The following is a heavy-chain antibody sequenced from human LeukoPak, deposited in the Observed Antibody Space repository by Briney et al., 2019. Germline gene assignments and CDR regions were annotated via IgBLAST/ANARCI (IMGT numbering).Heavy chain of an antibody. CDR3: ARTAARRFDY. CDR1: GYTFPSYF. CDR2: INPTGGST. J-gene: IGHJ4*02. V-gene: IGHV1-46*01. D-gene: IGHD6-6*01. Sequence: ASVKVSCKASGYTFPSYFMHWVRQAPGQGLEWMGIINPTGGSTTYAQKFQGRVTMTRDTSTSTVYMELSSLRSGDTAVYYCARTAARRFDYWGQGTLVTVSS.